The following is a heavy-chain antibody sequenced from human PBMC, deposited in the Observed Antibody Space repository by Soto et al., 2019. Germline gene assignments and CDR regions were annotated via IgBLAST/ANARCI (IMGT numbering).Heavy chain of an antibody. CDR2: IKSKTDGGTA. Sequence: EVKLVESGGGLVGPGGSLRLSCAASGFTFSKAWMSWVRQAPGKGLEWVGRIKSKTDGGTADYGAPVTGKFTISSDDQKKTLYLQVNSLKTADTAVYYCTTVPMAARPYFDNWGQGTLVTVSS. J-gene: IGHJ4*02. V-gene: IGHV3-15*01. D-gene: IGHD6-6*01. CDR3: TTVPMAARPYFDN. CDR1: GFTFSKAW.